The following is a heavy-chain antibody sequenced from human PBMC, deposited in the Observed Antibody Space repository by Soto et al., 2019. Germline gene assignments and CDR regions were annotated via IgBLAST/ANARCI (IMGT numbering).Heavy chain of an antibody. D-gene: IGHD3-10*01. V-gene: IGHV4-61*01. J-gene: IGHJ5*02. CDR2: IYYSGST. CDR3: ARDTGHPYGSGSYNWFDP. Sequence: PSETLSLTCTVSGGSVSSGSYYWSWIRQPPGKGLEWIGYIYYSGSTNYNPSLKSRVTISVDTSKNQFSLKLSSVTAADTAVYYCARDTGHPYGSGSYNWFDPWGQGTLVTVSS. CDR1: GGSVSSGSYY.